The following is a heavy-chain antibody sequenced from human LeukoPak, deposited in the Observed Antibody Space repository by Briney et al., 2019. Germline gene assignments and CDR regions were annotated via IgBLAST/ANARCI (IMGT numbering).Heavy chain of an antibody. Sequence: ASVKVSCKASGYTFTSYDINWVRQATGQGLEWMGWMNPNSGNTGYAQKFQGRVTMTRNTSISTAYMELSSLRSEDTAVYYCARAHRFGELSKFDYWGQGTLVTVSS. CDR3: ARAHRFGELSKFDY. J-gene: IGHJ4*02. V-gene: IGHV1-8*01. D-gene: IGHD3-10*01. CDR2: MNPNSGNT. CDR1: GYTFTSYD.